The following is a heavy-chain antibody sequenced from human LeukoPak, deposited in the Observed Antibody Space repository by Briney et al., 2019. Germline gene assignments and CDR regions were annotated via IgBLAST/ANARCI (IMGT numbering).Heavy chain of an antibody. J-gene: IGHJ4*02. CDR1: GYTFTSYG. CDR2: ISAYNGSA. CDR3: ARDPITGGFDY. V-gene: IGHV1-18*01. Sequence: ASVKVSCKASGYTFTSYGISWVRQAPGQGLEWMGWISAYNGSANYAQKLQGRVTMTTDTSTSTAYMELRSLRSDDTAVYYCARDPITGGFDYWGQGTLVTVSS. D-gene: IGHD1-20*01.